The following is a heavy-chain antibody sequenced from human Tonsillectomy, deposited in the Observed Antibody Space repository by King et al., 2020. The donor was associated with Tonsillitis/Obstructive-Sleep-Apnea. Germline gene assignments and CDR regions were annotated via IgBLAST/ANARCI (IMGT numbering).Heavy chain of an antibody. Sequence: QLQESGPGLVKPSETLSLTCTVSGGSISSYYWSWIRQPPGEGLEWIGYIYYSGSTNYNPSLKSRVTISVDTSKNQFSLKLSSVTAADTAVYYCARQDYDFWSGYWAHNWFDPWGQGTLVTVSS. J-gene: IGHJ5*02. CDR2: IYYSGST. D-gene: IGHD3-3*01. CDR1: GGSISSYY. V-gene: IGHV4-59*08. CDR3: ARQDYDFWSGYWAHNWFDP.